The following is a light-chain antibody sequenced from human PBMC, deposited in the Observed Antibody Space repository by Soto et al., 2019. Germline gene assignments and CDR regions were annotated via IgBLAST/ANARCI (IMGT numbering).Light chain of an antibody. CDR3: QQYGNSPFT. Sequence: EIVLTQSPGTLSLSPGERASLSCRASQSISSNYLTWYQQKPGQAPRLLIYGASSRATGIPDRFSGSGSGTDFTLTISRLEPEDFAVYYCQQYGNSPFTVGPGTKVDI. CDR2: GAS. CDR1: QSISSNY. V-gene: IGKV3-20*01. J-gene: IGKJ3*01.